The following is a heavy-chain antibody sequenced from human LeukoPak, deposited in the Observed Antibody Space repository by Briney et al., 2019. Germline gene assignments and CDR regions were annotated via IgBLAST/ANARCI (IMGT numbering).Heavy chain of an antibody. D-gene: IGHD2-2*01. Sequence: GGSLRLSCAASGFTFDDYAMHWVRQAPGKGLEWVSGISWNSGSIGYADSVKGRFTISRDNAKNSLYLQMNSLRAEGTALYYCAKFKATRPDDAFDIWGQGTMVTVSS. J-gene: IGHJ3*02. CDR1: GFTFDDYA. CDR2: ISWNSGSI. CDR3: AKFKATRPDDAFDI. V-gene: IGHV3-9*01.